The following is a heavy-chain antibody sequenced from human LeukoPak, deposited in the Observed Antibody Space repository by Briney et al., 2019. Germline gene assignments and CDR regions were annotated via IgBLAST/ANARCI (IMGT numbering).Heavy chain of an antibody. J-gene: IGHJ6*02. CDR2: ISYDGSNK. V-gene: IGHV3-30*18. Sequence: SGGSLRLSCAASGFTFSSYGMHWVRQAPGKGLEWVAVISYDGSNKYYADSVKGRFTISRDNSKNTLYLQMNSLRAEDTAVYYCAKDLGTPFWSGYWNYYYYYGMDVWGQGTTVTVSS. D-gene: IGHD3-3*01. CDR3: AKDLGTPFWSGYWNYYYYYGMDV. CDR1: GFTFSSYG.